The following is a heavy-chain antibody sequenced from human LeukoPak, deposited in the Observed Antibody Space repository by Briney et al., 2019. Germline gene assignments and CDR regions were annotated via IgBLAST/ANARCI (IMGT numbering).Heavy chain of an antibody. Sequence: AGGSLRLSCAASGFSFGDYSMHWVRQAPGKGLEWVSSIRRSSFDMDYEDSVKGRFIVSRDNAKSSLFLQMNSLRVEDTAVYNCARRPQTVFDSWGQGTLVTVSS. J-gene: IGHJ5*01. CDR1: GFSFGDYS. CDR2: IRRSSFDM. V-gene: IGHV3-21*01. CDR3: ARRPQTVFDS.